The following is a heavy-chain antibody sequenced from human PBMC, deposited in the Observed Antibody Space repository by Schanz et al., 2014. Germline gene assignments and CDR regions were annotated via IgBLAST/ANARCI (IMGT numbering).Heavy chain of an antibody. J-gene: IGHJ5*02. CDR3: ARGAGGLDT. CDR1: GFSFSNYW. CDR2: INNAGSDT. Sequence: EVQLVESGGGLVQPGGSLRLSCAASGFSFSNYWMHWVRQGPGSGLVWVSHINNAGSDTTYADSVKGRFTISRDNTRNTLYLQMNSLSAEDTAVYYCARGAGGLDTWGQGTRVTVSA. D-gene: IGHD3-16*01. V-gene: IGHV3-74*01.